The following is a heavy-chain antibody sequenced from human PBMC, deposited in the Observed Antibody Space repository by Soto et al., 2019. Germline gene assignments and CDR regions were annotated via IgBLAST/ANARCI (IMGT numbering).Heavy chain of an antibody. V-gene: IGHV1-69*13. CDR3: ARGYCSGGSCFDYYYYGMDV. D-gene: IGHD2-15*01. CDR1: GYTFTSYA. J-gene: IGHJ6*02. Sequence: SVKVSCKASGYTFTSYAISWVRQAPGQGLEWMGGIIPIFGTANYAQKFQGRVTITADESTSTAYMELSSLRSEDTAVYYCARGYCSGGSCFDYYYYGMDVWGQGTTVTVSS. CDR2: IIPIFGTA.